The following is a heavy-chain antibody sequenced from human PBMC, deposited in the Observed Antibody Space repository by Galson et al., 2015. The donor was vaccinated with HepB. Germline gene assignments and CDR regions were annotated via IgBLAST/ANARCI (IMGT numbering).Heavy chain of an antibody. CDR1: GFTFSSYA. D-gene: IGHD1-1*01. V-gene: IGHV3-30-3*01. CDR2: ISYDGRNK. CDR3: ARDESGYDWSYAFDI. J-gene: IGHJ3*02. Sequence: SLRLSCAASGFTFSSYAMHWVRQAPGKGLEWVAVISYDGRNKYYADSVKGRFTISRDNSKNTLYLQMNSLRAEDTAVYYCARDESGYDWSYAFDIWGQGTMVTVSS.